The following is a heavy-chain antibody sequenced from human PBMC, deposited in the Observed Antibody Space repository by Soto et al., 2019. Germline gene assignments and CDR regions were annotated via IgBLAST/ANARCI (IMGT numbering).Heavy chain of an antibody. V-gene: IGHV4-31*03. CDR2: VYYTGVT. D-gene: IGHD2-2*01. CDR3: ARDGTSNDNYFDP. J-gene: IGHJ5*02. Sequence: SETLSLTCTVSGAYLHIGGYYWAWIRQLPGKGLEWIGYVYYTGVTYYNPSLGSRVNISVDTSKKQFSLQLRSVTAADTAVYYCARDGTSNDNYFDPWGQGILATVSS. CDR1: GAYLHIGGYY.